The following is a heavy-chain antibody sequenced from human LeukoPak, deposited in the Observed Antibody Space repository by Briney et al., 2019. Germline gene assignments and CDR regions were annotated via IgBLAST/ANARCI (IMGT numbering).Heavy chain of an antibody. Sequence: PSETLSLICAVYGGAFRGYYWSWIRQPPGKGLEWIGEINHSRSTNYNPSLKSRVTISVDTSKTQFSLKLSSVTAADAAVYYCARGRGLWFGELPFDYWGQGTLVTVSS. CDR1: GGAFRGYY. CDR3: ARGRGLWFGELPFDY. D-gene: IGHD3-10*01. V-gene: IGHV4-34*01. CDR2: INHSRST. J-gene: IGHJ4*02.